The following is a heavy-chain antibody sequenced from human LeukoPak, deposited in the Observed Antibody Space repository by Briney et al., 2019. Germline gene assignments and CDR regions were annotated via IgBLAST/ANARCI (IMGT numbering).Heavy chain of an antibody. CDR3: ARDYTATGAMDV. Sequence: PGGSLRLSCAASGFTFSSHWMSWVRQAPGRGLEWVANIKQDGSEMFHVDSVKGRFTISRDNAKNSLFLQMNSLRAEDTALYYCARDYTATGAMDVWGQGTTVTVS. J-gene: IGHJ6*02. CDR2: IKQDGSEM. V-gene: IGHV3-7*01. CDR1: GFTFSSHW. D-gene: IGHD2-21*02.